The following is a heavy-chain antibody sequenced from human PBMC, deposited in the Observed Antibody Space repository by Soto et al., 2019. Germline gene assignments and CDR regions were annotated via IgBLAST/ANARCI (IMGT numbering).Heavy chain of an antibody. V-gene: IGHV3-23*04. Sequence: EVQLVESGGGLVQPGGSLTLSCGVSGFPFAPSTMSWVRQAPGKGLEWVSTISVSVGSTYSADSVQGRFTVSSDISDNTLFLRMTSLTADDTAVYFCAKRDVPHSTSNAYFYDHWGRGVLVTVSS. J-gene: IGHJ4*02. CDR3: AKRDVPHSTSNAYFYDH. CDR1: GFPFAPST. D-gene: IGHD2-21*02. CDR2: ISVSVGST.